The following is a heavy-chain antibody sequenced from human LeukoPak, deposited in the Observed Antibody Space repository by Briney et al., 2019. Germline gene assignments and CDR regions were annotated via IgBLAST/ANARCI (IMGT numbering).Heavy chain of an antibody. CDR3: ARVAPIYSSSLYYLDY. D-gene: IGHD6-13*01. Sequence: GGSLRLSCAASGFTFSSHVMHWVRQAPRKGREWGALIWYDGGNKYYADSVKGRFTISRDNSMNTLYLQMKSLRAEDTAVYYCARVAPIYSSSLYYLDYWGQGTLVTVSS. V-gene: IGHV3-33*01. CDR2: IWYDGGNK. J-gene: IGHJ4*02. CDR1: GFTFSSHV.